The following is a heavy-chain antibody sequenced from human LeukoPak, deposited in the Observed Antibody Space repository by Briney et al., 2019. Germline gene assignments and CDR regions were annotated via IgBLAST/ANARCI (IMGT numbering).Heavy chain of an antibody. J-gene: IGHJ6*03. CDR2: IYTSGSP. D-gene: IGHD3-3*01. CDR3: ARLFGDGRNRGVMDV. Sequence: SETLSLTCSVSGDFIRNYFWSWIRQPPGKGLEWIGYIYTSGSPRYNPSLKSRVFMSVDTSRDQFSLNLISVTAADTAVYYCARLFGDGRNRGVMDVWGKGTTVIVSS. V-gene: IGHV4-4*09. CDR1: GDFIRNYF.